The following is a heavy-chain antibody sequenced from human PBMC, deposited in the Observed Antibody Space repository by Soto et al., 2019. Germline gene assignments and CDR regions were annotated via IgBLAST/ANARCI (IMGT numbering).Heavy chain of an antibody. CDR2: ISSGRTFI. V-gene: IGHV3-48*01. D-gene: IGHD3-10*01. Sequence: HLVESGGGLAQPGGSLRLSCAAPGFTFSSYSMNWVRQAPGKGLEWVSFISSGRTFIYYADSMKGRFTISRDNAKNSLYLQINNLRAEDAAVYYCARGSITTVRGCFYYMDVWGKGTTVTVSS. J-gene: IGHJ6*03. CDR1: GFTFSSYS. CDR3: ARGSITTVRGCFYYMDV.